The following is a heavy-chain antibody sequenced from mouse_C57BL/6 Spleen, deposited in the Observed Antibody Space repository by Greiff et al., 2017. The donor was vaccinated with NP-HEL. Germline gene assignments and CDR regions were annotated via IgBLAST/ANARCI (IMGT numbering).Heavy chain of an antibody. CDR1: GYTFTSYW. J-gene: IGHJ3*01. D-gene: IGHD1-1*01. CDR3: TSGDYYGSSVAY. CDR2: ILPNSGST. V-gene: IGHV1-64*01. Sequence: VQVVESGAELVKPGASVKLSCMAPGYTFTSYWMHWLKQWPGQGLEWIGMILPNSGSTNYNEKFKSKATLTVDKSSSTAYMQLSSLTSEDSAVYCYTSGDYYGSSVAYWGQGTLVTVSA.